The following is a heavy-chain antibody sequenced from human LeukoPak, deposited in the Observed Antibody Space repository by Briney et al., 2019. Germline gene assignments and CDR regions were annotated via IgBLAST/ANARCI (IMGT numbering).Heavy chain of an antibody. CDR1: GGTFSSYA. J-gene: IGHJ1*01. CDR3: ARAESGSYSDPDEYFQH. CDR2: IIPIFGTA. V-gene: IGHV1-69*05. Sequence: ASVKVSCKASGGTFSSYAISWVRQAPGQGLEWMGGIIPIFGTANYAQKFQGRVTITTDESTRTAYMELRSMSSEDTAVYYCARAESGSYSDPDEYFQHWGQGTLVTVSS. D-gene: IGHD1-26*01.